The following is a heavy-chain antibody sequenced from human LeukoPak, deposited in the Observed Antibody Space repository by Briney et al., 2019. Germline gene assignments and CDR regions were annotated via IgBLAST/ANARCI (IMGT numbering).Heavy chain of an antibody. Sequence: LSGGSLRLSCAASGFTFSSYWMHWVRQAPGKVLVWVSRINSDGSSTSYADSVKGRFTISRDNAKNTLYLQMNSLRAEDTAVYYCARGGDYWGQGTLVTVSS. CDR2: INSDGSST. J-gene: IGHJ4*02. CDR3: ARGGDY. CDR1: GFTFSSYW. V-gene: IGHV3-74*01. D-gene: IGHD3-10*01.